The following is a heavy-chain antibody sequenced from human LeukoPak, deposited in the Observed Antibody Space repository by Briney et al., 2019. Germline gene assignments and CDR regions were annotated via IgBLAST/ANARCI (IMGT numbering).Heavy chain of an antibody. V-gene: IGHV5-51*01. CDR3: ARQEYYYDSSGYYYVALYFDY. CDR1: GYSFTSYW. CDR2: IYPGDTDT. J-gene: IGHJ4*02. Sequence: PGESLKISCKGSGYSFTSYWIGWVRQMSGKGLEWMGIIYPGDTDTRYSPSFQGQVTISADKSISTAYLQWSSLKASDTAMYYCARQEYYYDSSGYYYVALYFDYWGQGTLVTVSS. D-gene: IGHD3-22*01.